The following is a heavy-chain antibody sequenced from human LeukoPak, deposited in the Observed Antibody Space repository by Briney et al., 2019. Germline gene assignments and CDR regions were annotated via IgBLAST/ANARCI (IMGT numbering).Heavy chain of an antibody. Sequence: GGSLRLSCVASGFTFSSYWMSWVRQAPGKGLEWVANIKQDGSEKYYVDSVKGRFAISRDNAKNSLYLQMNSLRAEDTAVYYCARDEVVASDIEYFDYWGQGTLVTVSS. D-gene: IGHD2-15*01. V-gene: IGHV3-7*01. CDR2: IKQDGSEK. J-gene: IGHJ4*02. CDR1: GFTFSSYW. CDR3: ARDEVVASDIEYFDY.